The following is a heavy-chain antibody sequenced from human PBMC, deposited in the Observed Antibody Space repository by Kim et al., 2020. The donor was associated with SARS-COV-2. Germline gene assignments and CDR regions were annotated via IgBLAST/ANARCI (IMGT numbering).Heavy chain of an antibody. CDR1: GDPVNGYY. Sequence: SETLSLTCAVYGDPVNGYYWSWIRQPPGKGLEWIGVINYDRSTNYKPSLMSRVTMSLDSSKSQFSLLLTSLTAADTAVYYCSRGRSFHWLFHQSPHYF. J-gene: IGHJ2*01. D-gene: IGHD3-9*01. CDR3: SRGRSFHWLFHQSPHYF. V-gene: IGHV4-34*01. CDR2: INYDRST.